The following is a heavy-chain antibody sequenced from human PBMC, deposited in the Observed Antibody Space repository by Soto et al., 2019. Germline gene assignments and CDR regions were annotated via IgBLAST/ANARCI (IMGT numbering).Heavy chain of an antibody. V-gene: IGHV1-2*04. Sequence: GASVKVSCKASGYTFTGYYMHWVRQAPGQGLEWMGWINPNSGGTNYAQKFQGWVTMTRDTSISTAYMELSRLRSDDTAVYYCARGGVSPIEKYGSGSYTYGLLYYYGMDVWGQGTTVTVSS. D-gene: IGHD3-10*01. CDR3: ARGGVSPIEKYGSGSYTYGLLYYYGMDV. J-gene: IGHJ6*02. CDR1: GYTFTGYY. CDR2: INPNSGGT.